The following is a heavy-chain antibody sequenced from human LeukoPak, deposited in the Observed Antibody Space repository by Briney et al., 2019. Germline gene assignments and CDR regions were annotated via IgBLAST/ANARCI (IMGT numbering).Heavy chain of an antibody. J-gene: IGHJ4*02. CDR3: ARVPRKAYYYDSSGTPVGFDY. D-gene: IGHD3-22*01. V-gene: IGHV4-34*01. CDR2: INHSGST. CDR1: GGSFSGYY. Sequence: SETLSLTCAVYGGSFSGYYWSRIRQPPGKGLEWIGEINHSGSTNYNPSLKSRVTISVDTSKNQFSLKLSSVTAADTAVYYCARVPRKAYYYDSSGTPVGFDYWGQGTLVTVSS.